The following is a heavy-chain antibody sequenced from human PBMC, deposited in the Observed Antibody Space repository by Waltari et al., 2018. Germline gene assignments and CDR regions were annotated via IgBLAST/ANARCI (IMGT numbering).Heavy chain of an antibody. V-gene: IGHV3-33*01. D-gene: IGHD1-20*01. CDR2: VWDDESQK. J-gene: IGHJ6*02. Sequence: QVQLVESGGGVVQPGRSLSPPCAASGVPFSQFGMHWVRQAPGKGLEWVAVVWDDESQKYYADSLKGRFTISRDNSKNTLYLQMNSLRAEDTAVYYCARENNVGSSPADVWGQGTTVTVSS. CDR3: ARENNVGSSPADV. CDR1: GVPFSQFG.